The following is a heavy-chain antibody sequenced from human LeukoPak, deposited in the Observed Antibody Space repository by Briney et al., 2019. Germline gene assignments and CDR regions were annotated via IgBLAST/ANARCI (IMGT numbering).Heavy chain of an antibody. V-gene: IGHV3-21*01. J-gene: IGHJ4*02. D-gene: IGHD1-26*01. Sequence: GGSLRLSCAASGFTFSSYAMNWVRQGPGKGLEWVSSISSSSSYIYYADSVKGRFTISRDNAKNSLYLQMNSLRAEDTAVYYCARGYSGSYLDYWGQGTLVTVSS. CDR3: ARGYSGSYLDY. CDR1: GFTFSSYA. CDR2: ISSSSSYI.